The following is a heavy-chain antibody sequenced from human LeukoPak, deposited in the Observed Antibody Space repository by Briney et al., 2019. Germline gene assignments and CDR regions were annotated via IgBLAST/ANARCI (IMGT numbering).Heavy chain of an antibody. J-gene: IGHJ4*02. CDR3: ARHRNYYGSGSYYNGFDY. Sequence: GGSLRLSCAASGFTFSSYSMNWVRQAPGEGLEWVSYISSSSSTIYYADSVKGRFTISRDNAKNSLYLQMNSLRAEDTAVYYCARHRNYYGSGSYYNGFDYWGQGTLVTVSS. CDR1: GFTFSSYS. CDR2: ISSSSSTI. V-gene: IGHV3-48*01. D-gene: IGHD3-10*01.